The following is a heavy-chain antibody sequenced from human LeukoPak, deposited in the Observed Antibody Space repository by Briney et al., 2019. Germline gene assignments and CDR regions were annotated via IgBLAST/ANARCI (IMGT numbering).Heavy chain of an antibody. CDR1: GGSISSYY. CDR3: ARDRLGYCSSTSCRDAFDI. CDR2: IYTSGST. Sequence: SETLSLTCTVSGGSISSYYWSWIRQPAGKGLEWIGRIYTSGSTNYNPSLKSRVTMSVDTSKNQLSLKLSSVTAADTAVYYCARDRLGYCSSTSCRDAFDIWGQGTMVTVSS. V-gene: IGHV4-4*07. D-gene: IGHD2-2*01. J-gene: IGHJ3*02.